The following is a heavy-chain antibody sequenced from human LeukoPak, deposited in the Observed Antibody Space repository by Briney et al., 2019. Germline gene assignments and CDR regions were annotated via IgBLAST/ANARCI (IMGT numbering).Heavy chain of an antibody. D-gene: IGHD1-14*01. CDR3: AKEMEVSPGPDY. J-gene: IGHJ4*02. Sequence: GRSLRLSCAASGFTFSSYGMHWVRQAPGKGLEWVAVIWYDGSNKYYADSVKGRFTISRDNSKNTLYLQMNSLRPEDTAVYYCAKEMEVSPGPDYWGQGTLVTVSS. CDR2: IWYDGSNK. V-gene: IGHV3-33*06. CDR1: GFTFSSYG.